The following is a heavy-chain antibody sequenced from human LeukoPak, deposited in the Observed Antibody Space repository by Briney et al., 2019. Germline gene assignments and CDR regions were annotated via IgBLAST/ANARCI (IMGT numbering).Heavy chain of an antibody. Sequence: GGSLRLSCAASGFTFSSYGMHWVRQAPGKGLEWVAVISYDGSNKYYADSVKGRFTISRDNAKNSLYLQMNSLRAEDTAVYYCARDQGYDILTGLTDYWGQGTLVTVSS. D-gene: IGHD3-9*01. CDR3: ARDQGYDILTGLTDY. CDR2: ISYDGSNK. J-gene: IGHJ4*02. V-gene: IGHV3-30*03. CDR1: GFTFSSYG.